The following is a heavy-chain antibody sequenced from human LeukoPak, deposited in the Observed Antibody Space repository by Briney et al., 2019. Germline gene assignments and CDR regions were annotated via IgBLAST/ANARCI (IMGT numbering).Heavy chain of an antibody. J-gene: IGHJ2*01. CDR1: GFTFSRYW. CDR2: IKQDGSEK. V-gene: IGHV3-7*01. Sequence: PGGSLRLSCAASGFTFSRYWMSWVRQAPGKGLEWVANIKQDGSEKYYVDSVKGRFTISRDNAKNSLYLQMNSLRAEDTAVYYCARDRMVWDLTYFDLWGRGTLVTVSS. D-gene: IGHD3-10*01. CDR3: ARDRMVWDLTYFDL.